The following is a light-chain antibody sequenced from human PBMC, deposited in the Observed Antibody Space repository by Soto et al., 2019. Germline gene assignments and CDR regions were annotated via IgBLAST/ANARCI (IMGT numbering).Light chain of an antibody. CDR3: QQYGTSPLT. J-gene: IGKJ3*01. CDR2: GVS. Sequence: IVLTQSPGTLSLSPGERATLSCRASQSVGSTYLAWYQQKPGQAPKRLIYGVSSRATGIPDRFSGSGSGTDFTLTISRLEPEDFAVYYCQQYGTSPLTFGPGTKVDI. V-gene: IGKV3-20*01. CDR1: QSVGSTY.